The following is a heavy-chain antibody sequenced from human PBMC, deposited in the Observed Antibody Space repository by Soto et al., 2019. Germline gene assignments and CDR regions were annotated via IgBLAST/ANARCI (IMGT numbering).Heavy chain of an antibody. D-gene: IGHD2-15*01. V-gene: IGHV3-30-3*01. J-gene: IGHJ4*03. Sequence: GSLRLSCAASGFTFSSYAMHWVRQAPGKGLEWVAVISYDGSNKYYADSVKGRFTISRDNSKNTLYLQMNSLRAEDTAVYYCARGRNCSGGSCYLDYWGQGTLVTVSS. CDR3: ARGRNCSGGSCYLDY. CDR2: ISYDGSNK. CDR1: GFTFSSYA.